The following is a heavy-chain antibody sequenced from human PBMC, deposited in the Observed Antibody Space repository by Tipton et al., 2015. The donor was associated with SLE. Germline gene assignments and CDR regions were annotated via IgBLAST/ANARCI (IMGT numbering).Heavy chain of an antibody. CDR2: ISAYNGNT. J-gene: IGHJ6*02. V-gene: IGHV1-18*01. CDR3: ARVDVVVVAAIPYYYGMDV. CDR1: GYTFTNYG. Sequence: QVQLVQSGAGVKKPWASVKVSCKASGYTFTNYGISWVRQAPGQGLEWMGWISAYNGNTNYAQKLQGRVTMTTDTSTSTAYMELRSLRSDDTAVYYCARVDVVVVAAIPYYYGMDVGGQGTTVPVSS. D-gene: IGHD2-15*01.